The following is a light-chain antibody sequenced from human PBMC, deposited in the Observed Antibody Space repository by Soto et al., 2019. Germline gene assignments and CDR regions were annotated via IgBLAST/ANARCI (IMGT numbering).Light chain of an antibody. J-gene: IGLJ1*01. CDR1: SSDVGGYKL. CDR3: CSSGVSPTYA. V-gene: IGLV2-23*02. Sequence: QSVLTQPASVSGSPGQSITISCTGTSSDVGGYKLVSWYQQHPGKAPKLMIFEVNKRPSGVSNRFSGSKSGNTASLTISGLRTEDEADYYCCSSGVSPTYAFGTGTKVTVL. CDR2: EVN.